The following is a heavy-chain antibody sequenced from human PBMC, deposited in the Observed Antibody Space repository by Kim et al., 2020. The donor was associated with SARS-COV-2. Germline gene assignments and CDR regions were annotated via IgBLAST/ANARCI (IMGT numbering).Heavy chain of an antibody. CDR3: ASRGSGSSFES. CDR1: GFSFSNHW. V-gene: IGHV3-74*03. J-gene: IGHJ4*02. D-gene: IGHD6-6*01. CDR2: ITSDGSST. Sequence: GGSLRLSCAASGFSFSNHWMHWVRQGPGKELLWVSRITSDGSSTVYADSVRGRFIISIDNSRNTLYLQMDRLTVEDTALYYCASRGSGSSFESWGQGTLVTVSS.